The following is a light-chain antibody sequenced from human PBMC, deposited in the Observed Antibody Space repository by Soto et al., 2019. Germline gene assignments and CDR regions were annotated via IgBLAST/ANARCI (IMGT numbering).Light chain of an antibody. V-gene: IGKV1-5*01. Sequence: DIQMTQSPPTLSASVGDRVTITCRASQSIRHYLAWYQQMPGKAPKLLIYGASTLQSGVPSRFSGSGSGTEFPLTIRSLQPYEFGTYFCQHHNSYSQTFGQGTKVEIK. CDR2: GAS. CDR3: QHHNSYSQT. CDR1: QSIRHY. J-gene: IGKJ1*01.